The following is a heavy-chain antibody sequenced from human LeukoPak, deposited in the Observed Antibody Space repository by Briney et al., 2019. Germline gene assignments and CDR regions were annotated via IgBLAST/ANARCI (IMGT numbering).Heavy chain of an antibody. D-gene: IGHD6-19*01. CDR2: ISGDGGST. CDR3: ARESESSGWYDY. J-gene: IGHJ4*02. V-gene: IGHV3-43*02. CDR1: GFMFHDYA. Sequence: GGSLRLSCAAPGFMFHDYAIHWVRQAPGKGLEWVSLISGDGGSTFYAASVKGRFPISRDHSKNSLYLQMNSLRSDDTALYYCARESESSGWYDYWGQGTLVTVSS.